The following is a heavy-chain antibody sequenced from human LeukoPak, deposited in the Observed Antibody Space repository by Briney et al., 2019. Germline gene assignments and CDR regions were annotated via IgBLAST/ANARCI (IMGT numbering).Heavy chain of an antibody. V-gene: IGHV3-23*01. CDR2: ISGSGGST. J-gene: IGHJ4*02. CDR1: GFIFNKHA. D-gene: IGHD3-22*01. CDR3: AKDQAGYYYDSSGYSVFDY. Sequence: GGSLRLSCAASGFIFNKHAMSWVRQAPGKGLEWVSAISGSGGSTYYADSVKGRFTISRDNSKNTLYLQMNSLRAEDTAVYYCAKDQAGYYYDSSGYSVFDYWGQGTLVTVSS.